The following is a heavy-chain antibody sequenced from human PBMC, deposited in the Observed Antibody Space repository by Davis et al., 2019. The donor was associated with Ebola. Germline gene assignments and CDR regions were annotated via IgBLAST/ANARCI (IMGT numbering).Heavy chain of an antibody. CDR1: GFTFSTYT. Sequence: GGSLRLSCAASGFTFSTYTIHWVRQAPGKGLEWVSTISKTSVYTYYAESVKGRFTISRDNAKNSLYLQMDGLRVEDTAVYYCASGLDYWGQGSLVTVSS. J-gene: IGHJ4*02. CDR3: ASGLDY. V-gene: IGHV3-21*01. CDR2: ISKTSVYT.